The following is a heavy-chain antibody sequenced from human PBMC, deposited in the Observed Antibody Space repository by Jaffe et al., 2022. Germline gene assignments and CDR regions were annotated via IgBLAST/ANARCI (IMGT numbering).Heavy chain of an antibody. Sequence: EVQLVESGGGLVQPGRSLRLSCTASGFTFGDYAMSWFRQAPGKGLEWVGFIRSKAYGGTTEYAASVKGRFTISRDDSKSIAYLQMNSLKTEDTAVYYCTRAGFPPQNPYDYIAPLVSQNWYFDLWGRGTLVTVSS. CDR2: IRSKAYGGTT. CDR3: TRAGFPPQNPYDYIAPLVSQNWYFDL. J-gene: IGHJ2*01. D-gene: IGHD3-16*01. V-gene: IGHV3-49*03. CDR1: GFTFGDYA.